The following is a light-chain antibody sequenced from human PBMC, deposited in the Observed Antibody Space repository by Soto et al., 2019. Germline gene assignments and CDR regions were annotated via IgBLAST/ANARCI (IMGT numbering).Light chain of an antibody. Sequence: VLTHCRATLSVSPRKRVTLSFMASQSVDNNLAWYQQKPGQAPRLLIYGVATRATGIPARFSGTGSGTEFTLTISSLQSEDFALYCCQQYNSWLWTFGQGTKVDI. CDR3: QQYNSWLWT. J-gene: IGKJ1*01. CDR2: GVA. CDR1: QSVDNN. V-gene: IGKV3-15*01.